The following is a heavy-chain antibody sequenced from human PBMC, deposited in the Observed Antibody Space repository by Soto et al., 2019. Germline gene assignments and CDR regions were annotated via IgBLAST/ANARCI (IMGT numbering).Heavy chain of an antibody. CDR2: IKNKADGGTT. CDR3: TTDPGDYQDF. D-gene: IGHD4-17*01. V-gene: IGHV3-15*01. J-gene: IGHJ4*02. CDR1: GITFTNAW. Sequence: EVQLVESGGDLVKPGGCLRLSCAASGITFTNAWMSWVRQAPGKGLEWVGRIKNKADGGTTDYAAPVIGRFTISRDDSINTLFLQMNSLETEDTAVYYCTTDPGDYQDFWGQGTLVTVSS.